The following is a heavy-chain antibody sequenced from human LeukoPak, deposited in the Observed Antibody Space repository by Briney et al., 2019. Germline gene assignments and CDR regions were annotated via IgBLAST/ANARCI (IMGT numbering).Heavy chain of an antibody. CDR1: GGSFSGYY. V-gene: IGHV4-34*01. D-gene: IGHD3-22*01. J-gene: IGHJ6*03. CDR3: ARRYRDSSGYYHYYYYYYMDV. CDR2: INHSGST. Sequence: SETLSLTCAVYGGSFSGYYWSWIRQPPGKGLEWIGEINHSGSTNYNPSLKSRVTISVDTSKNQFSLKLSSVTAADTAVYYCARRYRDSSGYYHYYYYYYMDVWGKGTTVTVSS.